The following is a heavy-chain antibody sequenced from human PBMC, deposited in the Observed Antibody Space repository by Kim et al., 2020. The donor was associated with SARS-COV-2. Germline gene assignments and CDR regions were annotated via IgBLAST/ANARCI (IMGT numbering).Heavy chain of an antibody. CDR3: TRGQRGYGYGPSNNWFDP. CDR1: GYTFTNYA. Sequence: ASVKVSCKASGYTFTNYAIHWVRQAPGQRLEWMGWIYAGNRNTKYSQKLQGRVIITRDTSASTVYMELSSLTSEDTAVYYCTRGQRGYGYGPSNNWFDPWGQGTLVIVSS. J-gene: IGHJ5*02. CDR2: IYAGNRNT. V-gene: IGHV1-3*01. D-gene: IGHD5-18*01.